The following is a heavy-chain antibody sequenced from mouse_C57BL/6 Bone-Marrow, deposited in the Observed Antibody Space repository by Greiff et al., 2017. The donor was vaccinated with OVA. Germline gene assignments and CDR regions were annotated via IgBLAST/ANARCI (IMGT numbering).Heavy chain of an antibody. Sequence: VQLQQPGAELEKPGASVKLSCKASGYTFTSYWMHWVKQRPGQGLEWIGMIHPNSGSTNYNEKFKSKATLTVDKSSSTAYMQLSSLTSEDSAVYYCARYDYGYFDYWGQGSTLTVSS. CDR2: IHPNSGST. V-gene: IGHV1-64*01. CDR3: ARYDYGYFDY. J-gene: IGHJ2*01. D-gene: IGHD2-4*01. CDR1: GYTFTSYW.